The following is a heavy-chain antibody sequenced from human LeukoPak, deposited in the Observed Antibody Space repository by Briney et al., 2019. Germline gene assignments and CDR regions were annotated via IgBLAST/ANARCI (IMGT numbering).Heavy chain of an antibody. J-gene: IGHJ5*02. Sequence: PSETLSLTCTVSGGSISSYSWSWIRQVPGMGLEYIGKIDYTGTTNYNPSLKSRATISIDTSKNQFSLSLSSVTAADTAVYYCARNRNSAVLTRMWFDPWGRGTLVTVSS. CDR1: GGSISSYS. D-gene: IGHD2-2*01. V-gene: IGHV4-59*08. CDR3: ARNRNSAVLTRMWFDP. CDR2: IDYTGTT.